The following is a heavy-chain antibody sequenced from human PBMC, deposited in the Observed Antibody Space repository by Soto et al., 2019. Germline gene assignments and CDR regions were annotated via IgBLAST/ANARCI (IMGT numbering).Heavy chain of an antibody. CDR3: ASYLRPTNWGGGYVDY. CDR2: MSYSRST. V-gene: IGHV4-39*01. Sequence: QLQLQESGPGLVKPSETLSLTCFVSGGSISSNNYYWGWIRQPPGKGLEWIGSMSYSRSTYYNPYLKRRHTISVDTSKNPFALELTSWAAADTSVYDCASYLRPTNWGGGYVDYWGQGPLVTVSS. J-gene: IGHJ4*02. D-gene: IGHD7-27*01. CDR1: GGSISSNNYY.